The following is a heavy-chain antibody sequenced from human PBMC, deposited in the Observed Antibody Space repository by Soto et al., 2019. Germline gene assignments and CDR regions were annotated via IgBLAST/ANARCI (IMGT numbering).Heavy chain of an antibody. Sequence: GGSLRLSCAASGFTFSDYFMSWIRQAPGKGLEWVSFISGSSDNIKYAGSVKGRFTISRDNAKNSLYLQMNSLRAEDTAVYYCVRDSARIVVVPRVDGDNWLDPWSQGTLVTVSS. V-gene: IGHV3-11*06. CDR1: GFTFSDYF. CDR2: ISGSSDNI. D-gene: IGHD2-2*01. J-gene: IGHJ5*02. CDR3: VRDSARIVVVPRVDGDNWLDP.